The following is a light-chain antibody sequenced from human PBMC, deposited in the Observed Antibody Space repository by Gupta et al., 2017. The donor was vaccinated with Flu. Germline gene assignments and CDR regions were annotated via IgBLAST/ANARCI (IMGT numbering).Light chain of an antibody. V-gene: IGKV2-40*01. CDR3: MHRVHFPWT. CDR2: TKS. J-gene: IGKJ1*01. Sequence: IVMTQSPLSLTVAPGEAASIYCWSGQRRLNGGEGNTHLDWYVKKPGQPPQLLIYTKSWRTCGVPDRIIGSGSDTEFVLTISRGEPEDAGTYYCMHRVHFPWTFGQGTKVEV. CDR1: QRRLNGGEGNTH.